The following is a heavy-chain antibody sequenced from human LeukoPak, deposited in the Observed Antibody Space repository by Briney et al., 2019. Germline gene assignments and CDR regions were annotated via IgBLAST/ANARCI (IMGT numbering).Heavy chain of an antibody. CDR1: GYTFTGYY. V-gene: IGHV1-2*02. J-gene: IGHJ4*02. D-gene: IGHD2-21*02. Sequence: ASAKVSCKASGYTFTGYYMHWVRQDPGQGLEWMGWINPNSGGTNYAQKFQGRVTMTRDTSISTAYMELSRLRSDDTAVYYCARGDIVVVTASFDYWGQGTLVTVSS. CDR3: ARGDIVVVTASFDY. CDR2: INPNSGGT.